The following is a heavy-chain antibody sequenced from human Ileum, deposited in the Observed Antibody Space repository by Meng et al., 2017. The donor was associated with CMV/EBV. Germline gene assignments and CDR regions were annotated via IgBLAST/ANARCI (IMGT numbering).Heavy chain of an antibody. CDR2: IKEDGREK. D-gene: IGHD1-14*01. CDR1: GFTFSSCW. Sequence: GESLKISCSASGFTFSSCWMSWVRQAPGKGLEWVANIKEDGREKYYVDSVRGRFTISRDKAKKSLYLQINSLRAEDTAVYYCARAKKHGGDNPDYWGQGTLVTVSS. V-gene: IGHV3-7*01. CDR3: ARAKKHGGDNPDY. J-gene: IGHJ4*02.